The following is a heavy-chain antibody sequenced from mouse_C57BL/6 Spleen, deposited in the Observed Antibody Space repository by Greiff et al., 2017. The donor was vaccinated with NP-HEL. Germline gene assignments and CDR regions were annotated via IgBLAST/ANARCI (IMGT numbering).Heavy chain of an antibody. D-gene: IGHD1-1*01. J-gene: IGHJ1*03. Sequence: EVKLVESGGGLVKPGGSLKLSCAASGFTFSDYGMHWVRQAPEKGLEWVAYISSGSSTIYYADTVKGRFTISRDNAKNTLFLQMTSLRSEDTAMYYCARRATVVASSGDFDVWGTGTTVTVSS. CDR1: GFTFSDYG. V-gene: IGHV5-17*01. CDR2: ISSGSSTI. CDR3: ARRATVVASSGDFDV.